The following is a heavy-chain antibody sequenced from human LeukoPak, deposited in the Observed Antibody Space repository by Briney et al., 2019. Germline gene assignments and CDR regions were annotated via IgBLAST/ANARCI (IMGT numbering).Heavy chain of an antibody. V-gene: IGHV4-59*01. Sequence: PSETLSLTCTVSGGSISSYYWSWIRQPPGKGLGWIGYIYYSGSTNSNPSLKSRVTISVDTSKNQFSLKLSSVTAADPAVYYCARGEYYYYYGMDVWGQGTTVTVSS. J-gene: IGHJ6*02. CDR2: IYYSGST. CDR3: ARGEYYYYYGMDV. CDR1: GGSISSYY.